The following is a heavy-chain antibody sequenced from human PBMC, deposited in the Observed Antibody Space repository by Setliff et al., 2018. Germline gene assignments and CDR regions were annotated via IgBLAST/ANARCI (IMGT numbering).Heavy chain of an antibody. CDR3: ISLWLGYYGLDV. J-gene: IGHJ6*02. V-gene: IGHV3-48*04. Sequence: GGSLRLSCAASGFTFSSYGMIWVRQAPGKGLEWVSIIYSGDGNTVYYADSVRGRFTVSRDNAKNSLYLQMNSLKTEDTAVYYCISLWLGYYGLDVWGQGTTVTVSS. CDR1: GFTFSSYG. CDR2: IYSGDGNTV. D-gene: IGHD5-18*01.